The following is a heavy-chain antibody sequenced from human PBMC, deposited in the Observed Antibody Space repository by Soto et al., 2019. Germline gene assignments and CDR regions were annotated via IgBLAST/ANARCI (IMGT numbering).Heavy chain of an antibody. CDR3: ARDFKLTDDYYYYSGMDV. CDR2: IYYSGST. Sequence: SETLSLTCTVSGGSLSSGGYYWSWIRQHPGKGLEWIGYIYYSGSTYYNPSLKSRVTISVDTSKNQFSLKLSSVTAADTAVYYCARDFKLTDDYYYYSGMDVWGQGTTVNVSS. V-gene: IGHV4-31*03. J-gene: IGHJ6*02. CDR1: GGSLSSGGYY. D-gene: IGHD7-27*01.